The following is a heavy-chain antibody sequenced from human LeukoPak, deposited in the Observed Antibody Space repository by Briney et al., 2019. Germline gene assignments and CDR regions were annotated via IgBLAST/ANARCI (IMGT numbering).Heavy chain of an antibody. J-gene: IGHJ4*02. CDR1: GFTFSNAW. V-gene: IGHV3-15*07. CDR2: IKSKTDGGTT. D-gene: IGHD5-12*01. CDR3: FNSGYDLDPPFDY. Sequence: PGGSLRLSCAASGFTFSNAWMNWVRQAPGKGLEWVGRIKSKTDGGTTDYAAPVKGRFTISRDDSKNTLYLQMNSLKTEDTAVYYCFNSGYDLDPPFDYWGQGTLVTVSS.